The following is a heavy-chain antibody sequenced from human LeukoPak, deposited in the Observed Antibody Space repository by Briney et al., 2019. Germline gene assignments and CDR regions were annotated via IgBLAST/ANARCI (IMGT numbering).Heavy chain of an antibody. Sequence: GGSLRLSCAASGFTFSSYGMHWVRQAPGKGLEWVAFIRYDGSNKYYADSVKGRFTISRDNSKNTLYLQMNSLRAEDTAVYYCAKDHDFWSGYIDYWGQGTLVTVSS. J-gene: IGHJ4*02. D-gene: IGHD3-3*01. V-gene: IGHV3-30*02. CDR2: IRYDGSNK. CDR3: AKDHDFWSGYIDY. CDR1: GFTFSSYG.